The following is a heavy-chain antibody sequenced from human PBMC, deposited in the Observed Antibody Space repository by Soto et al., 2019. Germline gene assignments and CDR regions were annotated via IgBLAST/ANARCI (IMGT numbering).Heavy chain of an antibody. Sequence: ASVKVSCKASGYTFTGHYMHWVRQAPGQGLEWMGWINPNSGGTNYAQKFQGRVTTTRDTSISTAYMELSRLRSDDTAVYYCARDGITAARDFDYWGQGTLVTVSS. CDR3: ARDGITAARDFDY. J-gene: IGHJ4*02. CDR1: GYTFTGHY. CDR2: INPNSGGT. V-gene: IGHV1-2*02. D-gene: IGHD6-6*01.